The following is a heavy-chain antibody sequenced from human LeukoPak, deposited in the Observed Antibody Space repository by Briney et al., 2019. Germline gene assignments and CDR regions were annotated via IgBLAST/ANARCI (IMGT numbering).Heavy chain of an antibody. CDR3: AKALSYGSGSYYMLTSDY. CDR1: GFTFSSYA. Sequence: GGSLRLSCAASGFTFSSYAMSWVRQAPGKGLEWVSAISGSGGSTYYADSVKGRFTISRDSSKNTLYLQMNSLRAEDTAVYYCAKALSYGSGSYYMLTSDYWGQGTLVTVSS. CDR2: ISGSGGST. J-gene: IGHJ4*02. V-gene: IGHV3-23*01. D-gene: IGHD3-10*01.